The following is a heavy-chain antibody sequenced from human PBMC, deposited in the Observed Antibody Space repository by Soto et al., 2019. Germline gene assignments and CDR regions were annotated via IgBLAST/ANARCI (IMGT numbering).Heavy chain of an antibody. V-gene: IGHV1-46*01. CDR3: ARNIVVVVAAPTPFDY. CDR1: GYAFTSYF. CDR2: INPSDRST. D-gene: IGHD2-15*01. Sequence: ASVKVSCKASGYAFTSYFMHWVRQAPGQGLEWMGIINPSDRSTNYAQKFQGRVTITADESTSTAYMELSSLRSEDTAVYYCARNIVVVVAAPTPFDYWGQGTLVTVSS. J-gene: IGHJ4*02.